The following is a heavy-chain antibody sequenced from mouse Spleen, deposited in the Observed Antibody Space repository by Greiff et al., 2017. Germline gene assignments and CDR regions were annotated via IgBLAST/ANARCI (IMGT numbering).Heavy chain of an antibody. D-gene: IGHD1-1*01. J-gene: IGHJ2*01. V-gene: IGHV5-4*01. Sequence: EVKLVESGGGLVKPGGSLKLSCAASGFTFSSYAMSWVRQTPEKRLEWVATISDGGSYTYYPDNVKGRFTISRDNAKNNLYLQMSHLKSEDTAMYYCATEGDYGSSSDHYFDYWGQGTTLTVSS. CDR1: GFTFSSYA. CDR3: ATEGDYGSSSDHYFDY. CDR2: ISDGGSYT.